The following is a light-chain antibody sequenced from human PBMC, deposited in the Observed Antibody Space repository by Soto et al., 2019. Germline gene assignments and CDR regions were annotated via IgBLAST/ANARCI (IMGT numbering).Light chain of an antibody. CDR1: QDVSSN. J-gene: IGKJ4*01. CDR3: QQYIGWPLT. V-gene: IGKV3-15*01. Sequence: EMVVTQSPATLSVSPGERATLSCRASQDVSSNLAWHQQKPGQAPSLLIYGASTRATRTPARFSGSGSGTEFTLTISSLQCGDYAVYFCQQYIGWPLTFGGGTKVEI. CDR2: GAS.